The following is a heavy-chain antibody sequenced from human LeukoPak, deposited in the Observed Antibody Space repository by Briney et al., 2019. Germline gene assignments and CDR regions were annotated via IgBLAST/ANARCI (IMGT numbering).Heavy chain of an antibody. Sequence: ASVKVSCKVSGYTLTELSMHWVRQAPGKGLEWMGGSDPEDGETVYAQKFQGRVTMTEDTSTDTASMELSSLRSEDTAIYYCATMGYRQNHYSPFDMWGQGTMVTVSS. V-gene: IGHV1-24*01. CDR2: SDPEDGET. CDR1: GYTLTELS. D-gene: IGHD1-14*01. J-gene: IGHJ3*02. CDR3: ATMGYRQNHYSPFDM.